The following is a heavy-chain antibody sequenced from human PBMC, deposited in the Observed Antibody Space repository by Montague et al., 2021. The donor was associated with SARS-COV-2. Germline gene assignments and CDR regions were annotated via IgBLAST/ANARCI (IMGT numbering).Heavy chain of an antibody. CDR2: IYYSGST. D-gene: IGHD3-9*01. CDR1: GGSISSGSYY. CDR3: ATYYDILTGYYIDAFDI. V-gene: IGHV4-39*01. Sequence: SETLSLTCSVSGGSISSGSYYWSWIRQPAGKGLEWIGRIYYSGSTYYNPSLKSRVTISVDTSKNQFSLKLSSVTAADTAVYYCATYYDILTGYYIDAFDIWGQGTMVTVSS. J-gene: IGHJ3*02.